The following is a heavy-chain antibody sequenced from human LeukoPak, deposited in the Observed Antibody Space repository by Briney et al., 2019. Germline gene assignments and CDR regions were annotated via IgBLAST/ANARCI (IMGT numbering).Heavy chain of an antibody. CDR2: ITGGGGGT. J-gene: IGHJ6*03. CDR3: AKGLTNHKTHYYFYMDV. D-gene: IGHD1-14*01. V-gene: IGHV3-23*01. Sequence: GGSLRLSCAASGFTFSDYAMSWVRQAPGKGLEWVSGITGGGGGTYYADSVKGRFTISRDNSKDTLYLQMNSLRAEDTAVYFCAKGLTNHKTHYYFYMDVWGKGTTVTVSS. CDR1: GFTFSDYA.